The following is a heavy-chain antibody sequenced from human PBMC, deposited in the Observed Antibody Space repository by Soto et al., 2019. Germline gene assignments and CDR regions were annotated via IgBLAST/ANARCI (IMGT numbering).Heavy chain of an antibody. CDR2: IVTVFGTA. CDR1: GGSRNYNA. J-gene: IGHJ6*02. D-gene: IGHD6-13*01. Sequence: QVQLVQSGADVKKPGSSVKVSCKASGGSRNYNAFSWVRQAPGQGLEWMGGIVTVFGTANHAQKFQGRVTITADESTSSVYMELSSRTSEDTAVYYCARSGAYSSSQFGLDVWGQGTTVTVSS. V-gene: IGHV1-69*01. CDR3: ARSGAYSSSQFGLDV.